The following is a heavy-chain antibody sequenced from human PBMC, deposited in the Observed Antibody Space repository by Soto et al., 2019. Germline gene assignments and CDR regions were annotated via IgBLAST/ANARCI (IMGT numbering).Heavy chain of an antibody. CDR2: ISHDERNK. CDR1: GFTFSSYA. Sequence: QVQLVESGGGVVQPGRSLRLSCAASGFTFSSYAMHWVRQAPGKGLEWVAVISHDERNKYYADSVKGRFTISRDNSKNTLYLQMNSLRAEDTAVYYCPQPTMFGVAGWGQGILVTVSS. CDR3: PQPTMFGVAG. J-gene: IGHJ4*02. V-gene: IGHV3-30*04. D-gene: IGHD3-3*01.